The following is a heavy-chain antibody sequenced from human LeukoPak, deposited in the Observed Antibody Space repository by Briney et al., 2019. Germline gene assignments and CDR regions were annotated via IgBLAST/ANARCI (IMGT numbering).Heavy chain of an antibody. J-gene: IGHJ4*02. Sequence: GGSLRLSCAASGFTFSSYSMNWVRQAPGKGLEWVSYISSSSSTIYYADSVKGRFTISRDNAKNSLYLEMNSLRAEDTAVYHCARDITGSLTDWGQGTLVTVSS. CDR1: GFTFSSYS. D-gene: IGHD1-26*01. CDR3: ARDITGSLTD. CDR2: ISSSSSTI. V-gene: IGHV3-48*04.